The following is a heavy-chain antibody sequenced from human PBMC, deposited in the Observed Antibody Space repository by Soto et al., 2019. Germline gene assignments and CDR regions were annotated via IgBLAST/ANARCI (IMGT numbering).Heavy chain of an antibody. Sequence: SVKVSCKTSGGTFSSYAISWVRQAPGQGLEWMGGIIPIFDTANYAQKFQGRVTITADESTSTAYMELSSLRSEDTAVYYCARHECISTSCYYYYYYSMDVWG. CDR2: IIPIFDTA. V-gene: IGHV1-69*13. CDR1: GGTFSSYA. J-gene: IGHJ6*02. D-gene: IGHD2-2*01. CDR3: ARHECISTSCYYYYYYSMDV.